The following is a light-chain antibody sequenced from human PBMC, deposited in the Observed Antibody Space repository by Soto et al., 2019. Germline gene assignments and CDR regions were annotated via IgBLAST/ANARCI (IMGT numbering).Light chain of an antibody. CDR1: QTISSW. J-gene: IGKJ1*01. Sequence: DIQMTQSPSTLSGSVGARVTITCRASQTISSWLAWYQQKPGKAPKLLIYKASSLESGVPSRFSGSGSGTEFTLTINSLQPDDFATYYCQHYNSYSEAFGQGTKVDIK. V-gene: IGKV1-5*03. CDR3: QHYNSYSEA. CDR2: KAS.